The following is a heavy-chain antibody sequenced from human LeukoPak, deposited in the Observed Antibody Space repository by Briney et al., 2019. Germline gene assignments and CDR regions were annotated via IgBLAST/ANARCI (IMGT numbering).Heavy chain of an antibody. CDR1: GGSFSGYY. V-gene: IGHV4-34*01. D-gene: IGHD3-16*02. Sequence: SETLSLTCAVYGGSFSGYYWSWIRQPPGKGLEWIGEINHSGSTNYNPSLKSRVTISVDTSKNQFSLKLSSVTAADTAVYYCASYYFDYWGQGTLVTVSS. CDR3: ASYYFDY. J-gene: IGHJ4*02. CDR2: INHSGST.